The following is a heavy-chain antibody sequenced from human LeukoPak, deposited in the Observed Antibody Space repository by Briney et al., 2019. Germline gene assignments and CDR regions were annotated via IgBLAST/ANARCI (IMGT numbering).Heavy chain of an antibody. D-gene: IGHD3-22*01. V-gene: IGHV3-23*01. CDR2: ISDDGSGT. J-gene: IGHJ4*02. Sequence: PGGSLRLSCAASGFTFTTYWMHWVRQAPGQGLEWVSSISDDGSGTYYADSVKGRFTISRDNSKNTLFLQIDSLRAEDSAVYYCATDRERDPSVYYLVGGQGTLITVSS. CDR3: ATDRERDPSVYYLV. CDR1: GFTFTTYW.